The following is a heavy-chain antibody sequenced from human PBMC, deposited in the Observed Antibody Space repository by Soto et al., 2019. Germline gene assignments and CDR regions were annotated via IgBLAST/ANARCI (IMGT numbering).Heavy chain of an antibody. CDR2: IYYSGST. CDR1: GGSISSSSYY. CDR3: ARLIGCSSTSCYSSDYYYYYMDG. V-gene: IGHV4-39*01. Sequence: SETLSLTCTVSGGSISSSSYYWGWIRQPPGKGLEWIGSIYYSGSTYYNPSLKSRVTISVDTSKNQFSLRLSSLTAAETAVYYCARLIGCSSTSCYSSDYYYYYMDGWGKGTTVTVSS. D-gene: IGHD2-2*01. J-gene: IGHJ6*03.